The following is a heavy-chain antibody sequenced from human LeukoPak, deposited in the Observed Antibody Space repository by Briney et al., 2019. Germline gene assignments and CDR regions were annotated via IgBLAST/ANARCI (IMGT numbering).Heavy chain of an antibody. V-gene: IGHV1-18*01. Sequence: GAAVKVSFKTSGYTFTSYGVSWVRQAPGQRLEWMGWISTYNYNTNYAQKFRGRVTLTKDTSTSTVYMELRSLRSDDTAIYYCARQVDTTMALPDYWGQGTKVSVCS. CDR2: ISTYNYNT. J-gene: IGHJ4*02. CDR1: GYTFTSYG. D-gene: IGHD5-18*01. CDR3: ARQVDTTMALPDY.